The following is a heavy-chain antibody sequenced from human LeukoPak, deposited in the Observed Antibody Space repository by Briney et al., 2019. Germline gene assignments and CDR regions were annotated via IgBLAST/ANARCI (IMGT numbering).Heavy chain of an antibody. CDR2: INHSGST. V-gene: IGHV4-34*01. Sequence: SETPSLTCAVYGGSFSGYYWSWIRQPPGKGLEWIGEINHSGSTNYNPSLKSRVTISVDTSKNQFSLKLSSVTAADTAVYYCARARISYYYYGMDVWGQGTTVTVSS. CDR1: GGSFSGYY. CDR3: ARARISYYYYGMDV. D-gene: IGHD3-16*01. J-gene: IGHJ6*02.